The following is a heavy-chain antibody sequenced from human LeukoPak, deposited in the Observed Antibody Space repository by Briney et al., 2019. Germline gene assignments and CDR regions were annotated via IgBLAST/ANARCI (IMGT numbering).Heavy chain of an antibody. Sequence: SETLSLTCTVSGGSIGSYYWSWIRQPPGKGLEWIGYIYYSGSTNYNPSLKSRVTISVDTSKNQFSLKLSSVTAADTAVYSCARHLGPFDYWGQGTLVTVSS. CDR1: GGSIGSYY. CDR2: IYYSGST. V-gene: IGHV4-59*08. J-gene: IGHJ4*02. CDR3: ARHLGPFDY.